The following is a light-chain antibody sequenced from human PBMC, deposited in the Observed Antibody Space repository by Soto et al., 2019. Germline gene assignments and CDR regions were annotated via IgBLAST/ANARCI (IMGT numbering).Light chain of an antibody. CDR3: QAYDYSLTASV. Sequence: QSALTQPPSVSGAPGQRVTLSCTGNTSNLGAGYDVHWYQQLPGATPKLVIFGNRNRPSGVPERFSGSKSGTSASLAITGLQAEDEADYYCQAYDYSLTASVFGGGTKLTVL. CDR2: GNR. CDR1: TSNLGAGYD. J-gene: IGLJ3*02. V-gene: IGLV1-40*01.